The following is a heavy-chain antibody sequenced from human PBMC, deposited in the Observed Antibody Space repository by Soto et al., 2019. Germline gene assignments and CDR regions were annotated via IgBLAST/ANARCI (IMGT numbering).Heavy chain of an antibody. J-gene: IGHJ6*02. CDR1: GYTFTSYY. D-gene: IGHD6-13*01. CDR3: ARDLQQLVRTNHYYYGMDV. V-gene: IGHV1-46*01. CDR2: INPSGGST. Sequence: GASVKVSCKASGYTFTSYYMHWVRQAPGQGLEWMGIINPSGGSTSYAQKFQGRVTMTRDTSTSTVYMELSSLRSEDTAVYYCARDLQQLVRTNHYYYGMDVWGQGTTVTVSS.